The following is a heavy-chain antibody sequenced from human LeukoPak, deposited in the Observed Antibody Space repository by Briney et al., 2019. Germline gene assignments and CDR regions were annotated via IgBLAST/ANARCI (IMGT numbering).Heavy chain of an antibody. CDR1: GGSVNSGSYY. V-gene: IGHV4-61*02. Sequence: SETLSLTCSVSGGSVNSGSYYWSWIRQPAGKGLEWIGRIYTSGSANYNPSLKSRVTMSVDTSKNQFSLKLSSVTAADTAVYYCAREEQQLVPYFDYWGQGTLVTVSS. CDR3: AREEQQLVPYFDY. J-gene: IGHJ4*02. CDR2: IYTSGSA. D-gene: IGHD6-13*01.